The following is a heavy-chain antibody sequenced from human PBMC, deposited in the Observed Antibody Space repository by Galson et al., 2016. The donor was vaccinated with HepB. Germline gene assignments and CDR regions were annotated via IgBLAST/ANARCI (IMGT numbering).Heavy chain of an antibody. D-gene: IGHD5-18*01. V-gene: IGHV3-30*03. CDR1: GFTFSGYG. J-gene: IGHJ4*02. CDR3: ARCVDTSMAPFDY. Sequence: SLRLSCAVSGFTFSGYGMHWVRQAPGKGLEWVGDSKYYPDSVKGRFTISRDNSKSTLYLQMNSLRPEDTAVYYCARCVDTSMAPFDYWGQGTLLTVSS. CDR2: SK.